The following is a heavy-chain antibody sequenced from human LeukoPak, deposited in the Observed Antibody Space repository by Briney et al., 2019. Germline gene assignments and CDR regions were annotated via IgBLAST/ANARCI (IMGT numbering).Heavy chain of an antibody. V-gene: IGHV1-24*01. CDR1: GNTLRELP. CDR3: ATRGSDFWSGFDF. D-gene: IGHD3-3*01. J-gene: IGHJ4*02. CDR2: FDPENAEI. Sequence: ASVKVSCKLSGNTLRELPIQWVRQAGGKGLEWMAGFDPENAEIVYAQKFQGRVTMTEDTSTNTAYMELTSLTSDDTDVYYCATRGSDFWSGFDFWGQGTQVTVSS.